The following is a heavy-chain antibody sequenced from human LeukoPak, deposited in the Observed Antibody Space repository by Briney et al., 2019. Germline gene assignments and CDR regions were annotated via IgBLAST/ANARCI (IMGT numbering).Heavy chain of an antibody. J-gene: IGHJ4*02. CDR2: INPNSGGT. V-gene: IGHV1-2*04. CDR1: GYTFTGYY. CDR3: AREWSSYSSSWDYFDY. D-gene: IGHD6-13*01. Sequence: ASVKVSCKASGYTFTGYYMHWVRQAPGQGLEWMGWINPNSGGTNYAQKFQGWVTMTRDTSISTAYMELSRLRSDDTAVYYCAREWSSYSSSWDYFDYWGQGTLVTVSS.